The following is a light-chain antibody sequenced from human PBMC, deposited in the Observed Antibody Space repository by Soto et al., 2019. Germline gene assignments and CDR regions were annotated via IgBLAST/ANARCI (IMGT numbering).Light chain of an antibody. CDR1: QSISSW. CDR2: DAS. Sequence: DIQMTLSPSTLWASLVDRANIXSRASQSISSWLARYQQKPGKAPKLLIYDASSLESGVPSRFSGSGSGTESTLTISSLQPDDFAIYYCQEYNSYSGTFGPGTKVDIK. V-gene: IGKV1-5*01. J-gene: IGKJ1*01. CDR3: QEYNSYSGT.